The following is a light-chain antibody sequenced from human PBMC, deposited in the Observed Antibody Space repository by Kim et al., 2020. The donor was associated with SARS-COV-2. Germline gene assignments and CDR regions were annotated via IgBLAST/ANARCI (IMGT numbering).Light chain of an antibody. J-gene: IGKJ4*01. CDR3: QQYNNWPPLT. CDR1: HRFSNN. Sequence: SPGEQPPLSCRASHRFSNNYAWYPQQPGQAPTLLIYGASTSSTGIPARFSGSGSGTEFTLTLSSLQSEDFAFYYCQQYNNWPPLTFGGGTKVDIK. V-gene: IGKV3-15*01. CDR2: GAS.